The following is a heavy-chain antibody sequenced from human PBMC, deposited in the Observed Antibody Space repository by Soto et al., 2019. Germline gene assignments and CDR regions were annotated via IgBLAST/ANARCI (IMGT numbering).Heavy chain of an antibody. D-gene: IGHD3-10*01. CDR3: ARIRGWGWLGPNDY. Sequence: QVTLKESGPVLVKPTETLTLTCTVSGFSLSNARMSVSWIRQPPGKALEWLAHIFSNDAKSYSASLKNRLTISKDPSKSLVVLTMTKMDPVDTATYYCARIRGWGWLGPNDYWGQGTLVTVSS. J-gene: IGHJ4*02. CDR1: GFSLSNARMS. V-gene: IGHV2-26*01. CDR2: IFSNDAK.